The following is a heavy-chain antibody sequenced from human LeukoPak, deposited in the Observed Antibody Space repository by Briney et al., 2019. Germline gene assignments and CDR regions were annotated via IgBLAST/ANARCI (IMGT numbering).Heavy chain of an antibody. Sequence: PGGSLRLSCAASGFTFSNYEMNWVRQAPGKGLEWVSYVSSSGTTIHYADSVKGRFTISRDNAKNSLCLQMNSLRAEDTAFYYCAREGLWLAHDAFDIWGQGTMVTVSS. CDR1: GFTFSNYE. J-gene: IGHJ3*02. D-gene: IGHD6-19*01. V-gene: IGHV3-48*03. CDR2: VSSSGTTI. CDR3: AREGLWLAHDAFDI.